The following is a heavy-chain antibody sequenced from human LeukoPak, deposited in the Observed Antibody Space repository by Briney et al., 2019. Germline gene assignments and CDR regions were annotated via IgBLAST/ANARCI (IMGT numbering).Heavy chain of an antibody. CDR3: ARHASSYYEPRYNWFDP. V-gene: IGHV5-51*01. D-gene: IGHD3-16*01. Sequence: GESLKIFCKGSGYSFTSYWIAWVRQMPGKGLEWMGIIYPGDSDTRYSPSFQGQVTLSADKSISTAYLQWSSLKASDTAMYYCARHASSYYEPRYNWFDPWGQGTLVTVSS. CDR1: GYSFTSYW. CDR2: IYPGDSDT. J-gene: IGHJ5*02.